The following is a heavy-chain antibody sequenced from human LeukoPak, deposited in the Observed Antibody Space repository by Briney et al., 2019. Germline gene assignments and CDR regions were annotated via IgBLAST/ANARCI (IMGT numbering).Heavy chain of an antibody. CDR1: GFTFDDYG. Sequence: GGSLRLSCAASGFTFDDYGMSWVRQAPGKGLEWVSAITGSGDSTYYADSVKGRFTISRDSSKNTLYLQMNSLRVEDTAVYFCAKHGGSGSYPNYYYHYGMDVWGQGTTLTVSS. CDR3: AKHGGSGSYPNYYYHYGMDV. J-gene: IGHJ6*02. D-gene: IGHD3-10*01. CDR2: ITGSGDST. V-gene: IGHV3-23*01.